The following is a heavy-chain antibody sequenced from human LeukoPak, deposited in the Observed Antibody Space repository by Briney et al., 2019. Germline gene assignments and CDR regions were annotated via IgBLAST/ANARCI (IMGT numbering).Heavy chain of an antibody. V-gene: IGHV3-9*01. Sequence: GRSLRLSCAASGFTFDDYAMHWVRQAPGKGLEWVSGISWNSGSIGYADSVKGRFTISRDNAKNSLYLQMNSLRAEDTALYYCAKARVGAAAGYFDYWGQGTLVTVSS. CDR2: ISWNSGSI. CDR1: GFTFDDYA. D-gene: IGHD6-13*01. CDR3: AKARVGAAAGYFDY. J-gene: IGHJ4*02.